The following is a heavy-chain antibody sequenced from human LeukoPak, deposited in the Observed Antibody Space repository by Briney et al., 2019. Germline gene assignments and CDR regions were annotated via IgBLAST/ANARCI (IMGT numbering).Heavy chain of an antibody. CDR2: IYYSGST. D-gene: IGHD6-19*01. V-gene: IGHV4-39*01. CDR1: GGSISSSSYY. CDR3: ARLTWQWLVTPGVQFDY. Sequence: PSETLSLTCTVSGGSISSSSYYWGWIRQPPGKGLEWIGSIYYSGSTYYNPSLKSRVTISVDTSKNQFSLKLSSVTAADTAVYYCARLTWQWLVTPGVQFDYWGKGTLVTVSS. J-gene: IGHJ4*02.